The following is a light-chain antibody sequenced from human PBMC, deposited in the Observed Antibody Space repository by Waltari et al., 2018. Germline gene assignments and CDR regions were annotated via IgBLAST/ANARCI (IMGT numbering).Light chain of an antibody. CDR1: WSNIGAGYD. J-gene: IGLJ2*01. Sequence: QSVLTQPPSVSGAPGQRVTIPCTGSWSNIGAGYDVHWYQPLPGKAPHLLVYGFNTRPPGVPDRFFGSKSGTSASLAIPGLQPEDEADYYCQSYDTSLGVVFGGGTKLTVL. CDR3: QSYDTSLGVV. CDR2: GFN. V-gene: IGLV1-40*01.